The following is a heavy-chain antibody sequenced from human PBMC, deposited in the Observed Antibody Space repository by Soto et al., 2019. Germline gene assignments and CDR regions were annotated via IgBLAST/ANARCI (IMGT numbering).Heavy chain of an antibody. CDR1: VGSISSGGYY. J-gene: IGHJ5*02. V-gene: IGHV4-31*03. CDR2: IYYSGST. D-gene: IGHD3-10*01. Sequence: TLSLTCTVSVGSISSGGYYWSWILQHPGKGLEWIGYIYYSGSTYYNPSLKSRVTISVDTSKNQFSLKLSSVTAADTAVYYCARGRLDYYGSGSNWFDPWGQGTLVTVSS. CDR3: ARGRLDYYGSGSNWFDP.